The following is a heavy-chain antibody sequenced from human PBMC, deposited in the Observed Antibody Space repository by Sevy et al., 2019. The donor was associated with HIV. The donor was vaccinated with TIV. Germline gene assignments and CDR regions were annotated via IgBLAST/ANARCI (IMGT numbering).Heavy chain of an antibody. CDR2: ISGSGGST. Sequence: GGSLRLSCAASGFTFSSYAMSWVRQAPGKGLEWVSGISGSGGSTYYADSVKGQFTISRDNSKNTLYLQMNSLRAKDTAVYYCARLRNYYGSGSLNAFDIWGQGTMVTVSS. CDR1: GFTFSSYA. J-gene: IGHJ3*02. D-gene: IGHD3-10*01. CDR3: ARLRNYYGSGSLNAFDI. V-gene: IGHV3-23*01.